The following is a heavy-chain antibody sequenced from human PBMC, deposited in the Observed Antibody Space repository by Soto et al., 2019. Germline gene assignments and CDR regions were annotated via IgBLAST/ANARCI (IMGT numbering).Heavy chain of an antibody. V-gene: IGHV5-51*01. CDR2: IYPGDSDT. Sequence: GESLKISCNGAGYSFTNYWIGWVRQMPGKGLEWMGIIYPGDSDTRYSPSFQGQVTISADKSISTAYLQWSSLKASDTAMYYCARSSYDSSGYSDYWGQGTLVTVSS. CDR1: GYSFTNYW. CDR3: ARSSYDSSGYSDY. D-gene: IGHD3-22*01. J-gene: IGHJ4*02.